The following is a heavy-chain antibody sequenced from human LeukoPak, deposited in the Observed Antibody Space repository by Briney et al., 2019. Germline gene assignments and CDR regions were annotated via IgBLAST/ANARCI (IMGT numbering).Heavy chain of an antibody. CDR1: GGSISSSSYY. CDR2: IYYSGST. CDR3: ARQAFWSGYYFDY. D-gene: IGHD3-3*01. Sequence: SETLSLTCTVSGGSISSSSYYWGWIRQPPGKGLEWIGSIYYSGSTYYNPSLNSRVTISVDTSKNQFSLKLSSVTAADTAVYYCARQAFWSGYYFDYWGQGTLVTVSS. V-gene: IGHV4-39*01. J-gene: IGHJ4*02.